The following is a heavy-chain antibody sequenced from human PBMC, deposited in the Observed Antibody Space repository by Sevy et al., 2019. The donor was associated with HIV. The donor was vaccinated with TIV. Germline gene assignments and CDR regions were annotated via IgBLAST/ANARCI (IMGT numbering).Heavy chain of an antibody. Sequence: GGSLRLTCAASGFTFSNYAMSWVRQAPGKGLEWVSVITMSGGTTYYADSVKGRFTISRDSSKNTLYLQMNSLRAEDTAVYYCAKDRVSGTYYTGDFDYWGQGTLVTVSS. J-gene: IGHJ4*02. CDR3: AKDRVSGTYYTGDFDY. CDR2: ITMSGGTT. CDR1: GFTFSNYA. D-gene: IGHD3-10*01. V-gene: IGHV3-23*01.